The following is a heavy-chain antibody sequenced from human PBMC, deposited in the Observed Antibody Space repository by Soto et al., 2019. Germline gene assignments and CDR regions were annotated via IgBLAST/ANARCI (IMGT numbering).Heavy chain of an antibody. J-gene: IGHJ5*02. D-gene: IGHD3-10*01. CDR2: ISASNGNT. Sequence: QVQLVQSGAEVTKPGASVKVSCKASGYTFTTYGISWVRQAPGQGLEWMGWISASNGNTNYAQKFQGRVTMTTDTSTSTAYMELRRLRSDDTAVYYCANTPPGGRSGSYISMAWGQGTLVTVSS. V-gene: IGHV1-18*01. CDR3: ANTPPGGRSGSYISMA. CDR1: GYTFTTYG.